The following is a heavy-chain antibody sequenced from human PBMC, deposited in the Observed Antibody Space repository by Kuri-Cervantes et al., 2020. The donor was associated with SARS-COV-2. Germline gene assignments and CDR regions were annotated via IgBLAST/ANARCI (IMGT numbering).Heavy chain of an antibody. V-gene: IGHV1-24*01. D-gene: IGHD2-15*01. CDR3: ATLIAATPWFDP. J-gene: IGHJ5*02. CDR2: FDPEDGET. CDR1: GYTLTELS. Sequence: ASVKVSCKVSGYTLTELSMHWVRQAPGKGLEWMGGFDPEDGETIYAQEFQGRVTMTEDTSTDTAYMELSSLRSEDTAVYYCATLIAATPWFDPWGQGTLVTVSS.